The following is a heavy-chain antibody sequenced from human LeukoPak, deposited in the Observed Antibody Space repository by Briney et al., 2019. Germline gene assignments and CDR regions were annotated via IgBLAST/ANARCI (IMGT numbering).Heavy chain of an antibody. CDR1: GYNFIYYY. CDR2: INPSGGST. Sequence: ASVKVSCKTSGYNFIYYYIHWVRQAPGQGLEWMALINPSGGSTSYAQKFQGRVTMTRDTSTSTVYMELRSLRSEDTAVYYCARIAGSGSLNWFDPWGQGTLVTVSS. V-gene: IGHV1-46*01. J-gene: IGHJ5*02. D-gene: IGHD3-10*01. CDR3: ARIAGSGSLNWFDP.